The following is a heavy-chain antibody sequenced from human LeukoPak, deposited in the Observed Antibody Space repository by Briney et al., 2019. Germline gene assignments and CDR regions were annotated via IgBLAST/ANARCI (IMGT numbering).Heavy chain of an antibody. CDR2: IWYDGSNK. J-gene: IGHJ5*02. D-gene: IGHD1-26*01. CDR3: ARDRDSIVGATTFWFDP. Sequence: GGSLRLSCAASGFTFSSYGMHWVRQAPGKGLEWVAVIWYDGSNKYYADSVKGRFTISRDNPKNTLYLQMNSLRAEDTAVYYCARDRDSIVGATTFWFDPWGQGTLVTVSS. CDR1: GFTFSSYG. V-gene: IGHV3-33*01.